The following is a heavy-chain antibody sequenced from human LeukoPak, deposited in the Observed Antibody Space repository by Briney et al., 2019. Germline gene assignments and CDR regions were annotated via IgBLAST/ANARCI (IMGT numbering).Heavy chain of an antibody. CDR1: GFTFPNSA. CDR3: AAQRGASLHDFWSTRLFDP. D-gene: IGHD3-3*01. Sequence: GASVKVSCKASGFTFPNSAMQWVRQARGQRLEWIGWIVLGAGNTVYSHKFHDRVTITRDISTNTAYMELDSLGSEDTAAYYCAAQRGASLHDFWSTRLFDPWGQGTLVTVSS. CDR2: IVLGAGNT. V-gene: IGHV1-58*02. J-gene: IGHJ5*02.